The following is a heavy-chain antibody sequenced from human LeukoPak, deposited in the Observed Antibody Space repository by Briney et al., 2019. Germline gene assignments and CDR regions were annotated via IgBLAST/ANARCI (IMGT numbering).Heavy chain of an antibody. D-gene: IGHD2-2*01. CDR3: ASRIVVVPAAMVVDFDI. Sequence: PSETLSLTCIVSGGSISSSIYYWAWVRQPPGKGLEWIGTVFYNGATQYSPSLRSRVTISIDTSTNQFSLKLTSVTAADTAVYYCASRIVVVPAAMVVDFDIWGQGTMVTVSS. J-gene: IGHJ3*02. CDR1: GGSISSSIYY. CDR2: VFYNGAT. V-gene: IGHV4-39*07.